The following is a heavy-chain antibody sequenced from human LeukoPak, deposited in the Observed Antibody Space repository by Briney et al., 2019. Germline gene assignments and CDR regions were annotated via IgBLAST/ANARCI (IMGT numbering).Heavy chain of an antibody. Sequence: ASVKVSCKASGYTFTSYGISWVRQAPGQGLEWMGWISAYNGNTNYAQKLQGRVTMTTDTSTSTAYMELRSLRSDDTAVYYCARDSYHDSSGYYPYWGQGTLVTVSS. J-gene: IGHJ4*02. CDR2: ISAYNGNT. V-gene: IGHV1-18*01. CDR1: GYTFTSYG. D-gene: IGHD3-22*01. CDR3: ARDSYHDSSGYYPY.